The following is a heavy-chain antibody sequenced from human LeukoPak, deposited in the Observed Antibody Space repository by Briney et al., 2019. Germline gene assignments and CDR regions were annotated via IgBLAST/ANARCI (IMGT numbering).Heavy chain of an antibody. V-gene: IGHV4-34*01. CDR3: ARIAMSYYYGSGSPRWLDP. J-gene: IGHJ5*02. D-gene: IGHD3-10*01. CDR1: GGSFSGYY. CDR2: INHSGST. Sequence: SETLSLTCAVYGGSFSGYYWSWIRQPPGKGLEWIGEINHSGSTNYNPSLKSRVTISVDTSKNQFSLKLSSVTAADTAVYYCARIAMSYYYGSGSPRWLDPWGQGTLVTVSS.